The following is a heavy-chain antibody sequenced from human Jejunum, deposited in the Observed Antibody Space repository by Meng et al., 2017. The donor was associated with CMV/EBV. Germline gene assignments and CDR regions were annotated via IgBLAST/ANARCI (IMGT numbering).Heavy chain of an antibody. CDR2: IYNNGNT. CDR3: AGLFQYDILTGSWY. Sequence: VQRRGEGPGRVMPSQTSSLTCSVSGGFVSGDYSWSWIRQTPGKGLEWIGYIYNNGNTDYNPSLKSQVSISVDTSKNEVSLTLRSVTAADTAVYYCAGLFQYDILTGSWYWGQGTMVTVSS. CDR1: GGFVSGDYS. J-gene: IGHJ4*02. V-gene: IGHV4-30-4*08. D-gene: IGHD3-9*01.